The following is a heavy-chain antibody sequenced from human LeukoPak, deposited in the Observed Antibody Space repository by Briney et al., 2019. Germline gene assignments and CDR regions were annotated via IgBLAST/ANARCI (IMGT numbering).Heavy chain of an antibody. CDR1: GFTFSSFA. Sequence: GGSLRLSCAASGFTFSSFAMSRVRQAPGKGLEWVSSISGSGGTTYYPDSVKGRFTISRDNSKSTLYLQMNSLRAEDTAVYYCAKAAPGYSGYDLKAYYYYYMDVWGKGTTVTVSS. CDR3: AKAAPGYSGYDLKAYYYYYMDV. CDR2: ISGSGGTT. V-gene: IGHV3-23*01. J-gene: IGHJ6*03. D-gene: IGHD5-12*01.